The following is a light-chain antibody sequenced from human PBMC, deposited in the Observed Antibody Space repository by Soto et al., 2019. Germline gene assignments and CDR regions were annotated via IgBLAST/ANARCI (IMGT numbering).Light chain of an antibody. CDR1: QGISSY. CDR2: AAS. J-gene: IGKJ1*01. V-gene: IGKV1-9*01. Sequence: DIQLTQSPSFLSASVGDRITITCRASQGISSYLAWYQQKPGKVPKLLIYAASTLQSGVPSRFSGSGSGTEFTLTISSLQPEDFATYYCQQLNSYPRTFGQGTKVDI. CDR3: QQLNSYPRT.